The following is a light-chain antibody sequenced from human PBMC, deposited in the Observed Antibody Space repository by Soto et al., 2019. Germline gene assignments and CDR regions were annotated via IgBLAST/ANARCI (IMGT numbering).Light chain of an antibody. J-gene: IGKJ1*01. CDR2: GAS. CDR1: QIISSSY. V-gene: IGKV3-20*01. Sequence: DIVLTQSPGTLPVSLGDRATLSCRASQIISSSYLAWYQQKPGQAPRLLFYGASNRATGIPDRFSGSGSGTDFTLTISRLEPEDFAVYYCQQYGRSPPWTFGQGTKVDIK. CDR3: QQYGRSPPWT.